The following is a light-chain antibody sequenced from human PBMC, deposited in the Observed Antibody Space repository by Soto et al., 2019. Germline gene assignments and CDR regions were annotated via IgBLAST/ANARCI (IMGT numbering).Light chain of an antibody. CDR2: EVT. V-gene: IGLV2-14*01. Sequence: QSALTQPASVSGSPGQSITISCAGTSSDVGYYNYVSWYQQHPGKVPKLIIYEVTNRPSGVSNRFSGSKSDNTASLTISGLQAEDEADYYCLSFTRSSTVVFGGGTKVTVL. CDR1: SSDVGYYNY. CDR3: LSFTRSSTVV. J-gene: IGLJ2*01.